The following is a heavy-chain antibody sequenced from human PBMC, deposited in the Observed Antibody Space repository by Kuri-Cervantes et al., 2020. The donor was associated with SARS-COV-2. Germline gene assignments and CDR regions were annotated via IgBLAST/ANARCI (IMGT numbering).Heavy chain of an antibody. J-gene: IGHJ4*02. Sequence: GGSLRLSCAASGFTVSSNYMSWVRQAPGKGLEWVSVIYSGGSTYYADSVKGRFTVSRDNSKNTLHLQMNSLRAEDTAVYYCAIAAAEFFDYWGQGTLVTVSS. V-gene: IGHV3-53*01. CDR3: AIAAAEFFDY. D-gene: IGHD6-13*01. CDR1: GFTVSSNY. CDR2: IYSGGST.